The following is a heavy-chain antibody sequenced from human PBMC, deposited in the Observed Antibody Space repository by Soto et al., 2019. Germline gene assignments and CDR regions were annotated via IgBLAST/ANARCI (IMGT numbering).Heavy chain of an antibody. D-gene: IGHD4-17*01. CDR3: ARDENDDYGGALDY. J-gene: IGHJ4*02. CDR2: ISYDGSNK. V-gene: IGHV3-30-3*01. Sequence: GGSLRLSCAASGFTFSSYAMHWVRQAPGKGLEWVAVISYDGSNKYYADSVKGRFTISRDNSKNTLYLQMNSLRAEDTAVYYCARDENDDYGGALDYWGQGTLVTVSS. CDR1: GFTFSSYA.